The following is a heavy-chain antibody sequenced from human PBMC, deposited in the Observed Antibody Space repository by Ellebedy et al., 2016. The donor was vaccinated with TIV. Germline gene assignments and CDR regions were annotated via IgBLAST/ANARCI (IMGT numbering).Heavy chain of an antibody. J-gene: IGHJ4*02. CDR1: GFTFSDYG. D-gene: IGHD1-26*01. V-gene: IGHV3-30*18. CDR3: AKGGFCNSERCLGTIND. CDR2: ISYDGSKK. Sequence: PGGSLRLSCVASGFTFSDYGIHWVRQAPGKGLEWVAVISYDGSKKYYGHSVKGRFAISRDNSKNTLSLQMNSLRTEDAAVYYCAKGGFCNSERCLGTINDWGQGTPVTVSS.